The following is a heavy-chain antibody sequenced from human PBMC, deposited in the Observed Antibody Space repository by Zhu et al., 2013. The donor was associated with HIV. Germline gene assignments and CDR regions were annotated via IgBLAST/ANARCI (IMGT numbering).Heavy chain of an antibody. D-gene: IGHD3-3*01. CDR2: ISVYSDDI. CDR3: ARDRERGAPGVFDL. Sequence: HVQLVQSGVEVKKPGASMKLSCQASGYSFLSHGLSWVRQAPGQGLEWLGWISVYSDDINYAQKFQDRLTMTKDISAGIVYMELTRLRSADTAIYYCARDRERGAPGVFDLWGRGTPGHCHL. CDR1: GYSFLSHG. V-gene: IGHV1-18*04. J-gene: IGHJ2*01.